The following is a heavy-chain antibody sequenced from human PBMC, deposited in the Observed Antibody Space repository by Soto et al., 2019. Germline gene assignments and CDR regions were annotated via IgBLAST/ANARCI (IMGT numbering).Heavy chain of an antibody. CDR3: ARTYGGNSFGYFDL. Sequence: QVQLVQSAFEVKKPGASVKVSCKASGYTFTSYGISWVRQAPEQGLEWMGRISPYNGNTDYAQKLQGRVTMTTDTSTSTAYMELRSLRSDDTAVYYCARTYGGNSFGYFDLWGRGTLVIVSS. V-gene: IGHV1-18*01. J-gene: IGHJ2*01. CDR2: ISPYNGNT. D-gene: IGHD2-21*02. CDR1: GYTFTSYG.